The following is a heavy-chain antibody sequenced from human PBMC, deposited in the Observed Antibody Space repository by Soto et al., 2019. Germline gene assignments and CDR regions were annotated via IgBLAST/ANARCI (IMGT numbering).Heavy chain of an antibody. CDR2: IWYDGSYK. D-gene: IGHD2-8*01. CDR3: ARDSLSYRTCANGWFDP. CDR1: GFNFSDYG. J-gene: IGHJ5*02. V-gene: IGHV3-33*01. Sequence: PGGSLRLSCAASGFNFSDYGMHWVRQAPGKGLEWVAVIWYDGSYKYYADSVKGRFTISRDNSKNTLHLQMDSLRAEDTAVYYCARDSLSYRTCANGWFDPWGQGTLVTVSS.